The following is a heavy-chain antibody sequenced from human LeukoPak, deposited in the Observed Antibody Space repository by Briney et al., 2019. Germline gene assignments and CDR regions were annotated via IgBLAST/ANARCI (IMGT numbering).Heavy chain of an antibody. Sequence: GGALRLSCAASGGTFSSYWMHGVRQAPGEGGGWGSRINNDGSSNRYADSVKGRFTISRENAKNTLYLQMNSLRAEDTAVYYCAGPTKEGSSWYWWFDLWGQGTLVTVSS. CDR3: AGPTKEGSSWYWWFDL. V-gene: IGHV3-74*01. J-gene: IGHJ5*02. D-gene: IGHD6-13*01. CDR1: GGTFSSYW. CDR2: INNDGSSN.